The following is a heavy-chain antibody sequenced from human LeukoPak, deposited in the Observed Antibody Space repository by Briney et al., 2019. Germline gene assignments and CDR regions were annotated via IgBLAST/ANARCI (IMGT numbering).Heavy chain of an antibody. Sequence: PGESLKISCKGSGYSFTSYWIGWVRQMPGKGLEWMGIIYPGDSDTRYSPPFQGQVTISADKSISTAYLQWSSLKASDTAMYYCARPRGYSGYDSSSWYYFDYWGQGTLVTVSS. CDR3: ARPRGYSGYDSSSWYYFDY. J-gene: IGHJ4*02. D-gene: IGHD5-12*01. CDR1: GYSFTSYW. CDR2: IYPGDSDT. V-gene: IGHV5-51*01.